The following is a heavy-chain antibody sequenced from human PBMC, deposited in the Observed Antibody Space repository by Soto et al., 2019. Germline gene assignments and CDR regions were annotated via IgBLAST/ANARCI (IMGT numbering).Heavy chain of an antibody. CDR2: ISGSGGST. CDR3: AKDQRQLVSKTPDY. CDR1: GFTFSSYA. Sequence: GGSLRLSCAASGFTFSSYAMSWVRQAPGKGLEWVSAISGSGGSTYYADSVKGRFTISRDNSKNTLYLQMNSLRAEDTAVYYCAKDQRQLVSKTPDYWGQGTLVTVSS. V-gene: IGHV3-23*01. D-gene: IGHD6-13*01. J-gene: IGHJ4*02.